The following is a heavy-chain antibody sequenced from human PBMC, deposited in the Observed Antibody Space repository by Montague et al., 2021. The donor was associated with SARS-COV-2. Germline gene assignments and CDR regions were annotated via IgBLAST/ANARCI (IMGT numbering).Heavy chain of an antibody. Sequence: SETLSLTCAVYGGSFSAHSWSWIRQSPGKGLEWIGEINHRGSTTYMSSLKNRVTMSVDTSKNQFSLKMSSVTAADTAIYYCARGGLAGGNYDIWSFSYASPLDYWGQGTLVTVSS. J-gene: IGHJ4*02. V-gene: IGHV4-34*01. CDR1: GGSFSAHS. D-gene: IGHD3/OR15-3a*01. CDR2: INHRGST. CDR3: ARGGLAGGNYDIWSFSYASPLDY.